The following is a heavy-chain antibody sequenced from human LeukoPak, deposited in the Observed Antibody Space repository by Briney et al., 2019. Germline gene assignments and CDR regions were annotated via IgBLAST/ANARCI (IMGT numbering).Heavy chain of an antibody. CDR2: INPSGGST. V-gene: IGHV1-46*01. CDR1: GYTFTSYY. D-gene: IGHD1-26*01. CDR3: ARDPGDGMDV. Sequence: ASVKVSCKASGYTFTSYYMHWVRQAPGQGLEWMGIINPSGGSTNYAQKFQGRVTITADESTSTAYMELSSLRSEDTAVYYCARDPGDGMDVWGQGTTVTVSS. J-gene: IGHJ6*02.